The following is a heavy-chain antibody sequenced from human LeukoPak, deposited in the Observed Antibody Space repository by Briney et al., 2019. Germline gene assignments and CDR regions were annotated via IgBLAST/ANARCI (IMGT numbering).Heavy chain of an antibody. CDR3: ARDKYCSDGNCDGGSKFDY. D-gene: IGHD2-15*01. CDR1: GFTFSNYW. J-gene: IGHJ4*02. V-gene: IGHV3-7*01. CDR2: IKGDGSEK. Sequence: GGSLRLSCAASGFTFSNYWMSWVRQAPGKGLEWVANIKGDGSEKNYVDSVKGRFTISRDNAKSSVYLQMNSLRAEDTGVYYCARDKYCSDGNCDGGSKFDYWGQGTLVTVSS.